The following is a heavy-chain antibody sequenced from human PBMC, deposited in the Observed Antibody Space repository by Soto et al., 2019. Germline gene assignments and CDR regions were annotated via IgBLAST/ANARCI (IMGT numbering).Heavy chain of an antibody. CDR3: ARDPRKPYNWIDYAFDI. D-gene: IGHD1-1*01. J-gene: IGHJ3*02. Sequence: GGSLRLSCAASGFIFTSYDMHWIRQAPGKGLEWVSSISSGGHYIYYADSVKGRFTISRDSARNSLFLQMNGLRADDTAVYYCARDPRKPYNWIDYAFDIWGQGTMVTVSS. V-gene: IGHV3-21*01. CDR2: ISSGGHYI. CDR1: GFIFTSYD.